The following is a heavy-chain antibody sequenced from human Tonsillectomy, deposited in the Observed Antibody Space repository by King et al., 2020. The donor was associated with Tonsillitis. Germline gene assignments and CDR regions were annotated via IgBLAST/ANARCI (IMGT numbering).Heavy chain of an antibody. V-gene: IGHV5-10-1*03. J-gene: IGHJ5*02. CDR1: GYSLTSYW. CDR3: ARRPPFEGSSGWYPRWSWFDP. CDR2: IDPSDSYT. D-gene: IGHD6-19*01. Sequence: VQLVESGAEVKKPGESLRISCKGSGYSLTSYWISWVRQMPGKGLEWMGRIDPSDSYTNYSPSFQGHVTISADKSISTAYLQWSSLKASDTAMYYCARRPPFEGSSGWYPRWSWFDPWGQGTLVTVSS.